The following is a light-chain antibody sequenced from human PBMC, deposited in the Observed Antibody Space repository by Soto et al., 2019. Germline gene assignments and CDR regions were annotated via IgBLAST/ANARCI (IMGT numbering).Light chain of an antibody. J-gene: IGKJ4*01. Sequence: EVVLTQSPDALSLSPGERATVSCRASQSVSAYLAWYQQRPGQAPRLLIYDVSNRAPGIPDRFSGGGSGTDFTLSISSLQHEDSATYYCLSRFDWPTFGGGATLEIK. CDR1: QSVSAY. CDR3: LSRFDWPT. V-gene: IGKV3-11*01. CDR2: DVS.